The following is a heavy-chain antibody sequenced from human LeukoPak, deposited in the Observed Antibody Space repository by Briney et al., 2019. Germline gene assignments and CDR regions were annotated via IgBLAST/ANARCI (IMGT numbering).Heavy chain of an antibody. D-gene: IGHD1-26*01. CDR1: GFTFSGSA. V-gene: IGHV3-73*01. CDR3: TRDSGTYNWFDP. CDR2: VDKKDKGYATAT. Sequence: GGSLKLSCAASGFTFSGSAIHWVRQSSGKGLEWVGQVDKKDKGYATATAYAASVKGRFTISRDDSINTAYLQMKSLKTEDTALYYCTRDSGTYNWFDPWGQGTLVTVSS. J-gene: IGHJ5*02.